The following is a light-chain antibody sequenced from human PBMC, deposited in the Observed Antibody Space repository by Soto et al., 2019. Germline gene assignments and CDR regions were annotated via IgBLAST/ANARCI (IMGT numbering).Light chain of an antibody. V-gene: IGKV1-5*03. CDR2: KAY. Sequence: DIQMAQWPCTLSASVGVRVTITCRASQTISSWLAWYQQKPGKAPKLLIYKAYTLKSGVQSRFSGSGSRTEFTLTIRSLHPDDFATYYCEHYNSYSEAFGQGTKVDIK. CDR1: QTISSW. J-gene: IGKJ1*01. CDR3: EHYNSYSEA.